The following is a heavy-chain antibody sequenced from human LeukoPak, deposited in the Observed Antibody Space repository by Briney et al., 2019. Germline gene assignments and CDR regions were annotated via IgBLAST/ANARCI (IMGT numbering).Heavy chain of an antibody. V-gene: IGHV3-48*03. CDR1: GFTFSSYE. Sequence: TGGSLRLSCAASGFTFSSYEMNWVRQAPGKGLECVSYISSSGSTIYYADSVKGRFTIPRDNAKNSLYLQMNSLRAEDTAVYYCAGSVYSSSWYGYYWGQGTLVTVSS. D-gene: IGHD6-13*01. CDR3: AGSVYSSSWYGYY. CDR2: ISSSGSTI. J-gene: IGHJ4*02.